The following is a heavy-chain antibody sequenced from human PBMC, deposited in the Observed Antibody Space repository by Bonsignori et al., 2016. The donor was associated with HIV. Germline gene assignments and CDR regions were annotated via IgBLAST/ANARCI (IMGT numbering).Heavy chain of an antibody. Sequence: SWVRQAPGQGLEWLGRISPYNSDTHYAKKFQGRVILTTDTSTTTVHMELRSLTSDDTAVYFCARSRTDLEDFESSNHLGAFDLWGQGTLVTVSS. D-gene: IGHD3-16*01. V-gene: IGHV1-18*01. J-gene: IGHJ4*02. CDR2: ISPYNSDT. CDR3: ARSRTDLEDFESSNHLGAFDL.